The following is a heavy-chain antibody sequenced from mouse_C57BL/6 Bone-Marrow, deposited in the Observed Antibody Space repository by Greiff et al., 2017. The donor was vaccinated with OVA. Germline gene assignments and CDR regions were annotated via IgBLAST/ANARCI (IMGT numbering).Heavy chain of an antibody. Sequence: DVHLVESGGGLVQPGGSLSLSCAASGFTFTDYYMSWVRQPPGKALEWLGFIRNKANGYTPEYSASVKGRFTISRDNSQSILYLQMNALRAEDSATYYCARYNCFNYFDYWGQGTTLTVSA. CDR2: IRNKANGYTP. J-gene: IGHJ2*01. V-gene: IGHV7-3*01. CDR1: GFTFTDYY. CDR3: ARYNCFNYFDY.